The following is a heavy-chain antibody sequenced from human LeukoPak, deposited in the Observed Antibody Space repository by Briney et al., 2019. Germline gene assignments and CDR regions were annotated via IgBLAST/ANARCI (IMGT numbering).Heavy chain of an antibody. D-gene: IGHD6-19*01. J-gene: IGHJ5*02. CDR1: GGSFSGYY. V-gene: IGHV4-34*01. CDR3: ARDGYSSGNRFDP. Sequence: SETLSLTCAVYGGSFSGYYWSWIRQPPGKGLEWIGEINHSGSTNYNPSLKSRVTISVDTSKNQFSLKLSSVTAADTAVYYCARDGYSSGNRFDPWGQGTLVTVSS. CDR2: INHSGST.